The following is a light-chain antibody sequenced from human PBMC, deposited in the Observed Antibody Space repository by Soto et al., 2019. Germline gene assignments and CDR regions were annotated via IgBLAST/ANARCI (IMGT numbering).Light chain of an antibody. J-gene: IGKJ1*01. Sequence: EIVMTQSPATLSVSPGEIATLSCSASQSISNNFAWYQQQPGQAPRLLIYGASTTATGIPARFSGSGTGTEFTLTISSLQSEDFAVYYCLHYYEWPRWTFGQGTKVDIK. CDR3: LHYYEWPRWT. V-gene: IGKV3-15*01. CDR2: GAS. CDR1: QSISNN.